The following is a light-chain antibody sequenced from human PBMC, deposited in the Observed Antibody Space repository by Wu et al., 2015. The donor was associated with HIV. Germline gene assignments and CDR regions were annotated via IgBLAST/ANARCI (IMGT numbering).Light chain of an antibody. J-gene: IGKJ1*01. CDR2: DTS. CDR1: QSVSSN. V-gene: IGKV3-20*01. CDR3: QHYLNSRWT. Sequence: EIVLTQSPATLSVSPGERATLSCRASQSVSSNLAWYQQKRGQPPRLLISDTSRRATGIPDRFSGGGSGTDFTLTISRLEPEDFAVYYCQHYLNSRWTFGQGTKVQIK.